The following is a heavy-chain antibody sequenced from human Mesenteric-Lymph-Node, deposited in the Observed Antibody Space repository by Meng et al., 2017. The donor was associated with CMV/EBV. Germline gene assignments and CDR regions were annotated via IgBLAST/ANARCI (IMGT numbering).Heavy chain of an antibody. Sequence: GESLKISCAASGFTFSKYSMNWVRQAPGKGLERVSVIYSGGSSTYYADSVKGRFTISRDNSKNTLYLQMNSLRAEDTAVYYCATTPKSPEYYYYGMDVWGQGTTVTVSS. J-gene: IGHJ6*02. CDR3: ATTPKSPEYYYYGMDV. CDR2: IYSGGSST. V-gene: IGHV3-23*03. D-gene: IGHD2-15*01. CDR1: GFTFSKYS.